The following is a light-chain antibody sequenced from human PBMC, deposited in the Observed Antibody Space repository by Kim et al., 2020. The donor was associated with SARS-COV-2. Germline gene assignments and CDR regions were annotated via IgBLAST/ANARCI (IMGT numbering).Light chain of an antibody. CDR2: DVS. CDR3: CSYAGSYTWV. V-gene: IGLV2-11*01. CDR1: SSDVGGYNY. Sequence: QSALTQPRSVSGSPGQSVTISCTGTSSDVGGYNYVSWYQQHPGKAPKLMIYDVSKRPSGVPDRFSGSKSGNTASLTISGLQAEDEAHYYCCSYAGSYTWVFGGGPQLTVL. J-gene: IGLJ3*02.